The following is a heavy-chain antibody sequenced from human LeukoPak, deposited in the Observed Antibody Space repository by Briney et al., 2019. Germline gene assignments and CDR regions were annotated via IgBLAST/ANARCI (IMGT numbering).Heavy chain of an antibody. CDR1: GGSFSGYY. V-gene: IGHV4-34*01. Sequence: PSETLSLTCAVYGGSFSGYYWSWIRQPPGKGLEWIGEINHSGSTNYNPSLKSRVTISVDTSKNQFSLKLSSVTAADTAVYYCARARDTAMVTWFDYWGQGTLVTVSS. J-gene: IGHJ4*02. CDR2: INHSGST. D-gene: IGHD5-18*01. CDR3: ARARDTAMVTWFDY.